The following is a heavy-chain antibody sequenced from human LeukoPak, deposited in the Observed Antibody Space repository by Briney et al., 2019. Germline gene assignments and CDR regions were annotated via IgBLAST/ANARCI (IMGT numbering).Heavy chain of an antibody. J-gene: IGHJ4*02. CDR1: GGPISSYY. Sequence: PSETLSLTCTVSGGPISSYYWGWIRQPPGKGLEWIGSIYHSGSTYYNPSLKSRVTISVDTSKNQFSLKLNSVTAADTAVYYCARGGDYIWGTYRPFDYWGQGTLVTVSS. CDR3: ARGGDYIWGTYRPFDY. CDR2: IYHSGST. V-gene: IGHV4-38-2*02. D-gene: IGHD3-16*02.